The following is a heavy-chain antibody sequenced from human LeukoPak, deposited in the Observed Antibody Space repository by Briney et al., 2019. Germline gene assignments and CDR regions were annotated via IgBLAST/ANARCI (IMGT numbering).Heavy chain of an antibody. V-gene: IGHV3-74*01. D-gene: IGHD6-19*01. J-gene: IGHJ4*02. Sequence: PGGSLRLSCAASGFTFSSYWMHWVRQAPGKGLVWVSRINSDGRATNYADSVKGRFTISRDNAKNTLYLQMNSLRAEGTAVYYCASDPDSGGWSTFDYWGQGTLVTVSS. CDR1: GFTFSSYW. CDR2: INSDGRAT. CDR3: ASDPDSGGWSTFDY.